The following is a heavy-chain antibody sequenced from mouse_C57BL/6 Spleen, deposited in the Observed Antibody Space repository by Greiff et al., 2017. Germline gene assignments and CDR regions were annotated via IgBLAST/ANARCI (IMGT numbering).Heavy chain of an antibody. J-gene: IGHJ1*03. Sequence: VQLQQSGAELVRPGTSVKVSCKASGYAFTNYLIEWVKQRPGQGLEWIGVINPGSGGTNYNEKFKGKATLTVDKSSSTAYMQLSSLTSEDSAVYFCARTTVVADWYFDVWGTGTTVTVSS. CDR2: INPGSGGT. CDR3: ARTTVVADWYFDV. D-gene: IGHD1-1*01. CDR1: GYAFTNYL. V-gene: IGHV1-54*01.